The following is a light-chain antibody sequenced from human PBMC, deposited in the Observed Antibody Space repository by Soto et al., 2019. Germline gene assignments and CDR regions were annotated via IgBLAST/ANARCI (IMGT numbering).Light chain of an antibody. J-gene: IGLJ3*02. CDR3: VAWADSLNVWV. CDR1: NSNFGSNT. CDR2: GNN. Sequence: QSVLTQPPSASRTPGQTVAISCSGSNSNFGSNTVNWYQQFPGTAPKLLIYGNNQRPSGVPDRFSGSKSDTSASLAISGLLSEDESDYYCVAWADSLNVWVFGGGTKVTVL. V-gene: IGLV1-44*01.